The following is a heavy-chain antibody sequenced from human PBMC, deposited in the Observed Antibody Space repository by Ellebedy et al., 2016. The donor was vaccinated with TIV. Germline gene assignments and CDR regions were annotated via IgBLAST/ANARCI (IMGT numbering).Heavy chain of an antibody. CDR1: GFMLSRYS. J-gene: IGHJ6*02. V-gene: IGHV3-48*01. CDR3: ARDSHLAYGMDV. Sequence: GGSLRLSCAAPGFMLSRYSMNWVRQAPGKGLEWISHIDSSSRTIYYADSVKGRFSISRDNAKDSLCLQMNSLTAEDTAVYYCARDSHLAYGMDVWGQGTTVTVSS. CDR2: IDSSSRTI.